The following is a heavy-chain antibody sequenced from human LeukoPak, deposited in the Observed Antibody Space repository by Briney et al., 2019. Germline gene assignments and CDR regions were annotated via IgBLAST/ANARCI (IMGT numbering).Heavy chain of an antibody. CDR3: AREKTACGGDCYDS. CDR1: GFTFSSYE. J-gene: IGHJ4*02. D-gene: IGHD2-21*01. CDR2: ISSSGTPI. V-gene: IGHV3-48*03. Sequence: PGGSLRLSCAASGFTFSSYEMNWVRQAPGKGLEWVSYISSSGTPIHYADSVMGRFTISRDNAKNSLFLQMNSLRAEDTAVYYCAREKTACGGDCYDSWGQGTLVTVSS.